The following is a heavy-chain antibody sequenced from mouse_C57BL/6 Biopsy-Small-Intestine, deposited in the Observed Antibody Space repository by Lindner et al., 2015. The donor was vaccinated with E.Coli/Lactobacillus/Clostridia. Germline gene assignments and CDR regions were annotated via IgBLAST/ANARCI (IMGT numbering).Heavy chain of an antibody. Sequence: VQLQESGPELVKPGASVKMSCQASGYTFTDYNMHWVKQSHGKSLEWIGYINPKTGGTTYNQKFKDKATLTVDKSSSTAYMELRSLTSEDSAVFYCASYGYDFDYWGQGTTLTVSS. J-gene: IGHJ2*01. D-gene: IGHD2-2*01. CDR1: GYTFTDYN. CDR2: INPKTGGT. CDR3: ASYGYDFDY. V-gene: IGHV1-22*01.